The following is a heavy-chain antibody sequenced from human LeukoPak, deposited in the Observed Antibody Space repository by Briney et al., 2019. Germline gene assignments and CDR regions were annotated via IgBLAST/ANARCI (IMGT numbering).Heavy chain of an antibody. V-gene: IGHV3-21*01. CDR2: ISSSSSYI. CDR1: GFTLSSYS. CDR3: ARVGVAVAGRAFDI. D-gene: IGHD6-19*01. Sequence: GGSLRLSCAASGFTLSSYSMNWVRQAPGKGLEWVSSISSSSSYIYYADSVKGRFTISRDNAKNSLYLQMNSLRAEDTAVYYCARVGVAVAGRAFDIWGQGTMVTVSS. J-gene: IGHJ3*02.